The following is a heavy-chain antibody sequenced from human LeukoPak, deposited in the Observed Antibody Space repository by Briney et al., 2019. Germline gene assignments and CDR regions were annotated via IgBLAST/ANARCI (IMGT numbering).Heavy chain of an antibody. CDR1: GGSISSYY. CDR2: IYYSGST. V-gene: IGHV4-59*08. J-gene: IGHJ6*02. Sequence: PSETLSLTCSVSGGSISSYYWSWIRQPPGKGLEWIGYIYYSGSTNYNPSLKSRVTISVDTSKNQFSLKLSSVTAADTAVYYYARLGNYYGSGTYKPNYYYYYGMDVWGQGTTVTVSS. D-gene: IGHD3-10*01. CDR3: ARLGNYYGSGTYKPNYYYYYGMDV.